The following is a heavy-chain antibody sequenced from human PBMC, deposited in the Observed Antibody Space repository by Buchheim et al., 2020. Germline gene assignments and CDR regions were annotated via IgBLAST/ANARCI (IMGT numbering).Heavy chain of an antibody. V-gene: IGHV3-30*04. D-gene: IGHD2-2*01. CDR1: GFTFSSYA. CDR2: ISYDGSNK. J-gene: IGHJ6*02. Sequence: QVQLVESGGGVVQPGRSLRLSCAASGFTFSSYAMHWVRQAPGKGLEWVAVISYDGSNKYYADSVKGRFTISRDNSKNTLYLQMNSRRAEDTAVYYCARGGYQLLVDYYYYGMDVWGQGTT. CDR3: ARGGYQLLVDYYYYGMDV.